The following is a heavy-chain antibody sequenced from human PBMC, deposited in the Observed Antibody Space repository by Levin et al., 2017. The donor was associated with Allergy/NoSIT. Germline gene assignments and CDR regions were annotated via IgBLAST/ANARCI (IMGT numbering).Heavy chain of an antibody. CDR3: ARVHDRDIVAFDI. Sequence: ASVKVSCKASGYTFTGYYMHWVRQAPGQGLEWMGWINPNSGGTNYAQKFQGRVTMTRDTSISTAYMELSRLRSDDTAVYYCARVHDRDIVAFDIWGQGTMVTVSS. CDR2: INPNSGGT. J-gene: IGHJ3*02. D-gene: IGHD1-26*01. V-gene: IGHV1-2*02. CDR1: GYTFTGYY.